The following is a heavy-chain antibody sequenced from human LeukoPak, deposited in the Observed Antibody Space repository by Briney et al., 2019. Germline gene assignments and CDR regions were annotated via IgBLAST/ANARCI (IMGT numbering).Heavy chain of an antibody. CDR1: GNTFSDHN. CDR3: VTHTRLMTY. J-gene: IGHJ4*02. V-gene: IGHV1-69-2*01. Sequence: VKVSCKVSGNTFSDHNIHWVQQAPGKGLEWMGLVDPEDGVAKYAEKFQGRVTLSADTSRDLGYMELSSLKSEDTAVYYCVTHTRLMTYWGQGSLVTVCS. CDR2: VDPEDGVA. D-gene: IGHD3-16*01.